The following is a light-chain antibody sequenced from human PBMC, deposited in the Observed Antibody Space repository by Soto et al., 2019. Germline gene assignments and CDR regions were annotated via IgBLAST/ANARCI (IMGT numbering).Light chain of an antibody. V-gene: IGKV3-15*01. CDR2: GAS. CDR3: QQYNNWPYT. CDR1: QSVSRN. Sequence: IVMTQSPAILSVSPGERDTLSCRASQSVSRNFAWYRQKPGQAPTLLIYGASTRATGIPARFSGSGSGTEVTLTISSLQSEDFAVYYCQQYNNWPYTFGQGTKLEI. J-gene: IGKJ2*01.